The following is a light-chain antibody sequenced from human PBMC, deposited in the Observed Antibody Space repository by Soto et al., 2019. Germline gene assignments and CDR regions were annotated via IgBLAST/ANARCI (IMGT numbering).Light chain of an antibody. CDR3: QQYGNSPQT. J-gene: IGKJ1*01. CDR2: GAS. V-gene: IGKV3-20*01. CDR1: QSLSNNIY. Sequence: DIALTQSPGPLPLSPGERATLSCRASQSLSNNIYLAWYQQKPGQAPRVIIYGASSRATGIPNRFTGSGSGTDCTLTISRLEPEDVAVYYCQQYGNSPQTLGQGTKVDIK.